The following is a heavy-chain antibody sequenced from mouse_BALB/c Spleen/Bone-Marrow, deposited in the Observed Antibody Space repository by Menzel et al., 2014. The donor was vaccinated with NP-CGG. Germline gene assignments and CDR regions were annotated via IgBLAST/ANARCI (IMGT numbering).Heavy chain of an antibody. J-gene: IGHJ3*01. CDR3: ASEFAY. CDR2: IWNIGTT. V-gene: IGHV2-4-1*01. CDR1: GLSLTSYG. Sequence: VQLQQSGPGLVQSSQSLSITCTVSGLSLTSYGVHWVRLSPGKGLEWLGVIWNIGTTDYNAAFISRLSITKDNSKSQVFFKMNSLKADDTAIYYCASEFAYWGQGTLVTVSA.